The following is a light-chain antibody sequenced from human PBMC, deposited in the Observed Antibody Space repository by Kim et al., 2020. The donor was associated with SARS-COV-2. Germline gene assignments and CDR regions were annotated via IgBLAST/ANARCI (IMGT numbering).Light chain of an antibody. Sequence: VLTQSPVTLSLSPGERATLSCRASQSVGNQLAWFKQTPGQPPRLLIYDTSNRAPGVPARFSGSGSGTDFTLSISSLEAEDFAVYYCQQRANWPRTFGQGTRLEI. CDR2: DTS. J-gene: IGKJ5*01. CDR1: QSVGNQ. V-gene: IGKV3-11*01. CDR3: QQRANWPRT.